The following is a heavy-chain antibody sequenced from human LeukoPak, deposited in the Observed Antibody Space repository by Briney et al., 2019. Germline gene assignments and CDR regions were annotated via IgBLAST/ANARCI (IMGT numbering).Heavy chain of an antibody. J-gene: IGHJ6*03. CDR3: AGTMIVVVIPYYMDV. CDR2: IYYSGST. CDR1: GGSISSYY. V-gene: IGHV4-59*12. Sequence: SETLSLTCTVSGGSISSYYWSWIRQPPGKGLEWIGYIYYSGSTNYNPSLKSRVTISVDTSKNQFSLKLSSVTAADTAVYYCAGTMIVVVIPYYMDVWGKGTTVTISS. D-gene: IGHD3-22*01.